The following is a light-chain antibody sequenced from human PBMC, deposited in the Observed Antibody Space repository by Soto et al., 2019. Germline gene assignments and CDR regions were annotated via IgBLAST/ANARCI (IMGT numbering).Light chain of an antibody. CDR1: QSGSSRY. V-gene: IGKV3-20*01. J-gene: IGKJ1*01. Sequence: EIVLTQSPGTLSLSPGERATLSCRASQSGSSRYLAWYQQKPGQAPRLLIYATSNRATGIPDRFSGSGSGTNFTLTITRLEPEDFAVYYCQQYGSSWTFGQGTKVEIK. CDR2: ATS. CDR3: QQYGSSWT.